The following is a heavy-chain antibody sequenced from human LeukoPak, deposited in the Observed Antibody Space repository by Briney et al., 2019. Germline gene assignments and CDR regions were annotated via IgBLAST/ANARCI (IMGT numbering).Heavy chain of an antibody. CDR3: ARYGSGSYSFGMDV. CDR2: IYYSGST. Sequence: SSETLSLTCTVSGGSISSYYWSWIRQPPGKGLEWSGYIYYSGSTNYNPSLKSRVTISVDTSKNRFSLKLSSVTAADTAVYYCARYGSGSYSFGMDVWGQGTTVTVSS. D-gene: IGHD3-10*01. J-gene: IGHJ6*02. CDR1: GGSISSYY. V-gene: IGHV4-59*08.